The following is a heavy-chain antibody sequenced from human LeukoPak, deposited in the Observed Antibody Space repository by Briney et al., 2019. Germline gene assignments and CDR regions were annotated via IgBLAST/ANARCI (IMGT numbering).Heavy chain of an antibody. CDR2: INHSGST. CDR1: GGSFSGYY. V-gene: IGHV4-34*01. J-gene: IGHJ4*02. Sequence: PSETLSLTCAVYGGSFSGYYWSWIRQPPGKGLEWIGEINHSGSTNYNPSLKSRVTISVDTSKNHFSLKLSSVTAADTAVYYCASAPKFRYFDSWGQGTLVTVSS. CDR3: ASAPKFRYFDS.